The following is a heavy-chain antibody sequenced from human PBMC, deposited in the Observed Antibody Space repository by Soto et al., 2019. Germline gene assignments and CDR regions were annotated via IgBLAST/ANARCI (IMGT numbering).Heavy chain of an antibody. Sequence: EVQLLESGGGLVQPGGSLRLSCAASGFTFSSYAMSWVRQAPGKGLEWVSAISGSGGSTYYADSVKGRFTISRDNSKNTLYLQMNSLRDEDTAVYYCANPDSSMVTRYYYGMDVCGQGTTVTVSS. CDR3: ANPDSSMVTRYYYGMDV. CDR2: ISGSGGST. D-gene: IGHD5-18*01. V-gene: IGHV3-23*01. CDR1: GFTFSSYA. J-gene: IGHJ6*02.